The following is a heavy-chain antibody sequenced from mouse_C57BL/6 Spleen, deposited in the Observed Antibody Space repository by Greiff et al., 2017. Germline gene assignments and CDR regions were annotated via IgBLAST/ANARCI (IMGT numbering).Heavy chain of an antibody. CDR3: AREYLAAMDY. V-gene: IGHV1-50*01. Sequence: QVQLQQPGAELVKPGASVKLSCKASGYTFTSYWMQWVKQRPGQGLEWIGEIDPSDSYTNYNQKFKGQATLTVDPSSSTAYMQLSSLTSEDSAVXYCAREYLAAMDYWGQGTSVTVSS. CDR2: IDPSDSYT. D-gene: IGHD5-1*01. J-gene: IGHJ4*01. CDR1: GYTFTSYW.